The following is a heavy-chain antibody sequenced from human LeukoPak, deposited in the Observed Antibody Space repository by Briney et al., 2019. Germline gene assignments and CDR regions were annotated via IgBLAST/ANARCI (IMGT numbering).Heavy chain of an antibody. J-gene: IGHJ5*02. V-gene: IGHV3-23*01. Sequence: PGGSLRLSCAASGFTFSSYAMSWVRQAPGKGLEWVSSISGGGGSTYYADSVKGRFTVSRDSSKNTLYLQMTSLRAEDTAVYYCAKDRGWFVRSSYDFWSGYRDDWFDPWGQGTLVTVSS. CDR1: GFTFSSYA. D-gene: IGHD3-3*01. CDR3: AKDRGWFVRSSYDFWSGYRDDWFDP. CDR2: ISGGGGST.